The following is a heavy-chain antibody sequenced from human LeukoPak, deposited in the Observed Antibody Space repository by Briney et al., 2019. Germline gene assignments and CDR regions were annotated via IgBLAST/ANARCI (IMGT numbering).Heavy chain of an antibody. CDR3: ARGEPNYSYFK. CDR2: INNDGSST. CDR1: GFTFSRYW. J-gene: IGHJ4*02. D-gene: IGHD5-18*01. V-gene: IGHV3-74*01. Sequence: GGSLRLSCAASGFTFSRYWMHWVRQAQGKGLVWVSRINNDGSSTVYADSVKGRFTISRDNAKNTVYLQMNSLRVEDTAVYYCARGEPNYSYFKWGQGTLVSVSS.